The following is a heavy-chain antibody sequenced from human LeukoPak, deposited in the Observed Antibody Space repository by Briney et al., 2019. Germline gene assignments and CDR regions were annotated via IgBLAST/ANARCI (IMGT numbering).Heavy chain of an antibody. Sequence: SVKVSCKASGGTFSSYAISWVRQAPGQGLEWMGGIIPIFGTANYAQKFQGRVTITADKSTSTAYMELSSLRSEDTAVYYCAREGYYYDSSGYYTDYWGQGTLVTVSS. CDR1: GGTFSSYA. J-gene: IGHJ4*02. CDR2: IIPIFGTA. CDR3: AREGYYYDSSGYYTDY. V-gene: IGHV1-69*06. D-gene: IGHD3-22*01.